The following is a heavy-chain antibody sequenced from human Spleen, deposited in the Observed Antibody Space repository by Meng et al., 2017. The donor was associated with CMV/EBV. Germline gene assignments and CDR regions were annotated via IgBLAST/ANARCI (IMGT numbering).Heavy chain of an antibody. D-gene: IGHD4-23*01. V-gene: IGHV3-21*01. J-gene: IGHJ2*01. CDR3: ARNSGNFDL. Sequence: GESLKISCAASGFTFTTYCMNWVRQAPGKGLEWVSSISTDSSFIYYADSMKGRFTISRDNAKSSLYLQMNSLRDEDTAVYYCARNSGNFDLWGRGTLVTVSS. CDR1: GFTFTTYC. CDR2: ISTDSSFI.